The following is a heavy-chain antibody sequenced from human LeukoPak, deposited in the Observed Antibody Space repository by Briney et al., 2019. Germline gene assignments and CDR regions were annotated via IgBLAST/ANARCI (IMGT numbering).Heavy chain of an antibody. J-gene: IGHJ4*02. Sequence: PSETLSLTCTVSGGSVSSSNYYWVWIRQPPGKGLEWIANINYSGNSYHNPSLKSRVTISVDTSENQFSLKLSSVTAADTAVYYCARRRGATSFFDYWGQGTLVTVSS. CDR1: GGSVSSSNYY. D-gene: IGHD3-10*01. CDR3: ARRRGATSFFDY. V-gene: IGHV4-39*01. CDR2: INYSGNS.